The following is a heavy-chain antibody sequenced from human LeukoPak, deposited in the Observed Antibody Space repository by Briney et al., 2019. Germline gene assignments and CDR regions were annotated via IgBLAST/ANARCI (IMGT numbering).Heavy chain of an antibody. CDR2: IYSSGNS. Sequence: SETLSLTCTVSGGSINSHYYWNWFRQPAGKGLEWIGRIYSSGNSYYNASLQSRVTMSVDTSKNQFSLRLSSVTAADTAVYYCARVLKNYYYYYMDVWGKGTTVTVSS. J-gene: IGHJ6*03. V-gene: IGHV4-4*07. CDR3: ARVLKNYYYYYMDV. D-gene: IGHD4/OR15-4a*01. CDR1: GGSINSHYY.